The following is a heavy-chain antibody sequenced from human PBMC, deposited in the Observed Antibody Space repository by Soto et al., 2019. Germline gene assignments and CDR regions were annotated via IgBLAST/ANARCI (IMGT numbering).Heavy chain of an antibody. V-gene: IGHV3-23*01. Sequence: EVQLLESGGGLVQPGGSLRLSCAASGFTFSSYAMSWVRQAPGKGLEWGSAISGSGGSTYYEDSVKGRFTISRDNSKHTLYLQMNRLRAEDTAVYYCAKGENFWSGYRWGYWGQGTLVTVSS. CDR3: AKGENFWSGYRWGY. D-gene: IGHD3-3*01. CDR2: ISGSGGST. J-gene: IGHJ4*02. CDR1: GFTFSSYA.